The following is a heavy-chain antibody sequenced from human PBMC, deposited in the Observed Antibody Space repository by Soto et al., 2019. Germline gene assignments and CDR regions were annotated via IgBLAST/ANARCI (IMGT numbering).Heavy chain of an antibody. Sequence: IHWPRHSPRQVLEWLGIIHPSGGSTSYAQMFQGRVTMTRDTSTSTVYMELSSLRSEDTAVFFCARERIAATTYDCSVMDVWVQRTTVTVSS. J-gene: IGHJ6*01. CDR2: IHPSGGST. CDR3: ARERIAATTYDCSVMDV. V-gene: IGHV1-46*03. D-gene: IGHD6-13*01.